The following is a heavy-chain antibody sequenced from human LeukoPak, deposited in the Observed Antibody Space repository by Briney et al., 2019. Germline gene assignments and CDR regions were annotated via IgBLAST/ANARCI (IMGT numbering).Heavy chain of an antibody. Sequence: GGSLRLSCIASGFTFGDYAMTWVRQAPGKGLEWVSAISGSGGNTYYANSVKGRFTISRDNSMNTLYLQMNSLRAEDTAIYYCAKDSLPTSGCRGYFDYWGQGTLVTVSS. J-gene: IGHJ4*02. CDR2: ISGSGGNT. CDR3: AKDSLPTSGCRGYFDY. D-gene: IGHD6-25*01. V-gene: IGHV3-23*01. CDR1: GFTFGDYA.